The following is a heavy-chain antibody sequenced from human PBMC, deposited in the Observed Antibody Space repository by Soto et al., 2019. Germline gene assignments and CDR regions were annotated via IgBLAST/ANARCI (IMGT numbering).Heavy chain of an antibody. V-gene: IGHV3-21*01. J-gene: IGHJ3*02. Sequence: TGGSLRLSCAASGFTFSSYSMNWVRQAPGKGLEWVSSISSSSSYIYYADSVKGRFTISRDNAKNSLYLQMNSLRAEDTAVYYCARVARGGAAAFDAFDIWGQGTMVTVS. CDR1: GFTFSSYS. D-gene: IGHD6-13*01. CDR2: ISSSSSYI. CDR3: ARVARGGAAAFDAFDI.